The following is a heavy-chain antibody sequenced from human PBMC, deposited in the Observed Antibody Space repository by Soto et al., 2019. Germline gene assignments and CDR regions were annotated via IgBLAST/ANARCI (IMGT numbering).Heavy chain of an antibody. D-gene: IGHD3-22*01. V-gene: IGHV4-39*01. CDR2: IYYSGYT. Sequence: SETLSLTCTFAGCSLSSSIDYLGWIRPPPGKGLEWIGSIYYSGYTYYNPSLKSRVTISVDTSKNQFSLKLSSVTAADTAVYYCARHRSRVYYYDPRVGMDVWGQGTTVTGSS. J-gene: IGHJ6*02. CDR1: GCSLSSSIDY. CDR3: ARHRSRVYYYDPRVGMDV.